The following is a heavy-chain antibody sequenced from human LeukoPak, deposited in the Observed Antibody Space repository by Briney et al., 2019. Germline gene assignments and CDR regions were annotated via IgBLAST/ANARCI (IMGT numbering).Heavy chain of an antibody. V-gene: IGHV3-21*01. D-gene: IGHD5-24*01. CDR2: IDSSSSHI. Sequence: GGSLRLSCAASGFTFSSHSMSWVRQAPGKGLEWVSSIDSSSSHIYYAASMEGRFTISRDNAKNSLFLQMNSLSAEDTAVYYCARDFRTQLDGYSPPYHFDYWGQGALVTVSS. CDR1: GFTFSSHS. J-gene: IGHJ4*02. CDR3: ARDFRTQLDGYSPPYHFDY.